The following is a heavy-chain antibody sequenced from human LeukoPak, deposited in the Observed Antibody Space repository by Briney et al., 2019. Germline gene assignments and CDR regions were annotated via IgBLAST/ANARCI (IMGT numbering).Heavy chain of an antibody. V-gene: IGHV3-30*02. D-gene: IGHD5-24*01. CDR1: GFTFTTYA. J-gene: IGHJ4*02. CDR3: ARTAAIERVDY. Sequence: GGSLRLSCEASGFTFTTYAMHWVRQAPGKGLEWVAYIRYDGGTTFYGDSVKGRFTISRDNSKNTLYLQLNSLRPEDTAVYYCARTAAIERVDYWGQGTLVTVSS. CDR2: IRYDGGTT.